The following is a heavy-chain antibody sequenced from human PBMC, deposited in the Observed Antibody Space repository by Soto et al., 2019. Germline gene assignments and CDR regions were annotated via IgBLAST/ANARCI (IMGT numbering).Heavy chain of an antibody. V-gene: IGHV4-39*01. CDR3: ARQVEVVGIAVAVVSFDY. J-gene: IGHJ4*02. CDR2: IYYSGST. D-gene: IGHD6-19*01. CDR1: GGSTSSSSYY. Sequence: QLQLQESGPGLVKPSETLSLTCTVSGGSTSSSSYYWGWIRQPPGKGLEWIGSIYYSGSTYYHPSLKSRVTRSVDTSKNQFSLKLSSVTAADTAVYYCARQVEVVGIAVAVVSFDYWGQGTLVTVSS.